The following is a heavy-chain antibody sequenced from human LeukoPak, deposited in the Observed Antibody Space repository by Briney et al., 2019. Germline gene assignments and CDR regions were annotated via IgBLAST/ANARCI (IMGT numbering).Heavy chain of an antibody. CDR2: IFYSGTT. V-gene: IGHV4-39*01. CDR1: GGSISSSSSY. J-gene: IGHJ5*02. Sequence: SGTLSLTCTVSGGSISSSSSYWGWIRQPPGKGLEWIGNIFYSGTTYYNPSLKGRVTISLDTSKNQFSLRLSSVTAADTAFYYCVRLPTGYPNWFDPWGQGTLVTVSS. CDR3: VRLPTGYPNWFDP. D-gene: IGHD3-9*01.